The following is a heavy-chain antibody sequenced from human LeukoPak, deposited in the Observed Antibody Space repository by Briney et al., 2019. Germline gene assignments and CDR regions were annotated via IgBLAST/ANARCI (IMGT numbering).Heavy chain of an antibody. CDR2: IYKGST. D-gene: IGHD6-19*01. CDR3: ARRDTGWNYCDY. CDR1: GVSINSHY. V-gene: IGHV4-4*08. J-gene: IGHJ4*02. Sequence: PSETLSLTCAVSGVSINSHYWSWIRQPPGKGLEWIGDIYKGSTKYNPSPKSRGTISVNRSKNHLSLNLTSVLAADTAIYYCARRDTGWNYCDYWGQGILVTVSS.